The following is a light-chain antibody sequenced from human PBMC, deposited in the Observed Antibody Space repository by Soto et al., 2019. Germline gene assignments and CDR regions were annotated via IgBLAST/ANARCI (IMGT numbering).Light chain of an antibody. Sequence: DIQMTQSPSTLSASVGDRVTITCRASQSISSWLAWYQQKPGKAPKLLIYKASSLESGVPSRFSGSGSGTEFTLTISSLQPDDFAPYYCQQYNSYWTFGQGTKVESK. J-gene: IGKJ1*01. V-gene: IGKV1-5*03. CDR1: QSISSW. CDR3: QQYNSYWT. CDR2: KAS.